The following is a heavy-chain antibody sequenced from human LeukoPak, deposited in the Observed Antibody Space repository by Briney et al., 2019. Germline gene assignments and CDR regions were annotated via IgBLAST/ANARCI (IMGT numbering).Heavy chain of an antibody. D-gene: IGHD3-22*01. V-gene: IGHV1-2*02. CDR2: INPNSGGT. J-gene: IGHJ3*02. CDR1: GYTFTGYY. CDR3: ARDYDSSGYYDTRDAFDI. Sequence: ASVKVSCKASGYTFTGYYMHWVRQAPGQGLEWMGWINPNSGGTNYAQKFQGRVTMTRDTSIGTAYMELSRLRSDDTAVYYCARDYDSSGYYDTRDAFDIWGQGTMVTVSS.